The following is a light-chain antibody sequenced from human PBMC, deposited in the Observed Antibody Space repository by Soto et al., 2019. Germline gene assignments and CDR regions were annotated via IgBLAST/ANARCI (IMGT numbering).Light chain of an antibody. CDR2: EVS. Sequence: QSALTQPASVSGSPGQPITISCTGTSSDVGANNYVSWYQHHPGKAPKLSIYEVSNRPSGVSSRFSGSKSGNTASLTISGLQAEDEADYYCSSYINSITFVVFGGGTKLTVL. CDR3: SSYINSITFVV. V-gene: IGLV2-14*01. CDR1: SSDVGANNY. J-gene: IGLJ2*01.